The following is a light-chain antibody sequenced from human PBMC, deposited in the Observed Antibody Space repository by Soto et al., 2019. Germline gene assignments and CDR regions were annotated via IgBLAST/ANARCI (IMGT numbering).Light chain of an antibody. V-gene: IGLV2-14*01. CDR2: EVS. Sequence: QSALTQPASVSGSPGQSITISCTGTGSDVGGYNYVSWYQQYPGKAPKLMIYEVSNRPSGVSNRFSGSKSGNTASLTISGLQAEDEDDYYCSSYTSSSSGVFGGGTKLTVL. J-gene: IGLJ3*02. CDR3: SSYTSSSSGV. CDR1: GSDVGGYNY.